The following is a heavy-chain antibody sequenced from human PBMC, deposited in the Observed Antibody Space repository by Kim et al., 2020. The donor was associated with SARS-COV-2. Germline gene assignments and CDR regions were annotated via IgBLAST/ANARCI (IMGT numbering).Heavy chain of an antibody. CDR3: AKDLYGSGSKVYGVDV. J-gene: IGHJ6*02. D-gene: IGHD3-10*01. CDR1: GFTFNSYA. Sequence: GGSLRLSCAASGFTFNSYAMNWVRQAPGKGLEWVSVISNSGGSTYYADAVKGRFTISRDNSKNTLYLQMNSLRAEDTAVYYCAKDLYGSGSKVYGVDVWGQGTTVTVSS. CDR2: ISNSGGST. V-gene: IGHV3-23*01.